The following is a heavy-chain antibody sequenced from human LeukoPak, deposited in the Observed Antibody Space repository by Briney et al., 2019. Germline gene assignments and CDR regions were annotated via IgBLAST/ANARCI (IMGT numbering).Heavy chain of an antibody. CDR3: ARGRYYYDSSGYYYGAFDI. J-gene: IGHJ3*02. CDR2: IHYSGST. D-gene: IGHD3-22*01. V-gene: IGHV4-30-4*08. CDR1: GVSISSGGYY. Sequence: SETLSLTCTVSGVSISSGGYYWSWIRQHPGKGLEWIGYIHYSGSTYYTASLKSRITISVDTSKNQFSLKLSSVTAADTAVYYCARGRYYYDSSGYYYGAFDIWGQGTMVTVSS.